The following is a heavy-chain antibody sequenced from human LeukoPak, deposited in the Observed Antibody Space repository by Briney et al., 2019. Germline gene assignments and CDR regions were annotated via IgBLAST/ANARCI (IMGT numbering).Heavy chain of an antibody. D-gene: IGHD5-12*01. J-gene: IGHJ4*02. CDR2: IYTSGST. CDR3: ARAGGRDFHFDS. V-gene: IGHV4-61*02. CDR1: GGSISSGSYY. Sequence: SQTLSLTCTVSGGSISSGSYYWRWIRQPAGKGLEWIGRIYTSGSTNYNPSLKSRVTISVDTSKNQFSLKLSSVTAADTAFYYCARAGGRDFHFDSWGQGTLVTVSS.